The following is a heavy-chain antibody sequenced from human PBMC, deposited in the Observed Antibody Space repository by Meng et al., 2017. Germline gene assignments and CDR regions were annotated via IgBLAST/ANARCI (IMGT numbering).Heavy chain of an antibody. CDR1: GFTFSSYA. V-gene: IGHV3-30*04. Sequence: LSLTCAASGFTFSSYAMHWVRQAPGKGLEWVAVISYDGSNKYYADSVKGRFTISRDNSKNTLYLQMNSLRAEDTAVYYCARDRALYSSGWYRTSQHWGQGTLVTVSS. CDR2: ISYDGSNK. J-gene: IGHJ1*01. D-gene: IGHD6-19*01. CDR3: ARDRALYSSGWYRTSQH.